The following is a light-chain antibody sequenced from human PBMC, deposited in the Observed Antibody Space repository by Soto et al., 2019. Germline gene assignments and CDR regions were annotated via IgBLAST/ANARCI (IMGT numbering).Light chain of an antibody. CDR3: SSYTTSRTYV. J-gene: IGLJ1*01. Sequence: QSVLTQPASVSGSPGQSITISCTGTSSDVGGYNYVSWYQQHPGKAPKVVIYEVTDRPSGVSNRLSGSKSGNTASLTISGLQAEDEADYYCSSYTTSRTYVFGTGTKVTVL. V-gene: IGLV2-14*01. CDR2: EVT. CDR1: SSDVGGYNY.